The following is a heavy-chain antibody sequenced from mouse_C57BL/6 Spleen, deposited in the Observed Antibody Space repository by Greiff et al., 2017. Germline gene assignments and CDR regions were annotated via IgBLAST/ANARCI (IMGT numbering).Heavy chain of an antibody. Sequence: VQRVESGAELAKPGASVKLSCKASGYTFTSYWMHWVKQRPGQGLEWIGYINPSSGYTKYNQKFKDKATLTADKSSSTAYMPLSSLTYEDSAVYYCARSLLITTVVATDYWGQGTTLTVSS. D-gene: IGHD1-1*01. CDR2: INPSSGYT. CDR3: ARSLLITTVVATDY. V-gene: IGHV1-7*01. J-gene: IGHJ2*01. CDR1: GYTFTSYW.